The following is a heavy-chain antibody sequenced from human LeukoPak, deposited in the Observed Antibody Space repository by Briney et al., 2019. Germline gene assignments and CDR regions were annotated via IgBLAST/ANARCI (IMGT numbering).Heavy chain of an antibody. CDR3: ARDRKDGYNPSGYFDY. CDR2: IKPSGGST. Sequence: ASVKDSCKASGYTFTCYYMHWVRQAPGQGLEWMGIIKPSGGSTSYAQKFQGRVTMTRDMSTSTVYMELSSLRSEDTAVYYCARDRKDGYNPSGYFDYWGQGTLVTVSS. CDR1: GYTFTCYY. J-gene: IGHJ4*02. V-gene: IGHV1-46*01. D-gene: IGHD5-24*01.